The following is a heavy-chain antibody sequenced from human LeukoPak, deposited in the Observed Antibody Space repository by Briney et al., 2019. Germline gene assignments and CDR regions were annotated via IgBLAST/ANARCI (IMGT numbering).Heavy chain of an antibody. CDR1: GGSLSSYY. D-gene: IGHD4-17*01. V-gene: IGHV4-59*01. J-gene: IGHJ5*02. CDR3: ARDRVPYGDSNNWFDP. CDR2: IYYSGST. Sequence: SETLSLTCTVSGGSLSSYYWSWIRQPPGKGLEWIGYIYYSGSTNYDPSLKSRVTISVDTSKNQFSLKLSSVTAADTAVYYCARDRVPYGDSNNWFDPWGQGTLVTVSS.